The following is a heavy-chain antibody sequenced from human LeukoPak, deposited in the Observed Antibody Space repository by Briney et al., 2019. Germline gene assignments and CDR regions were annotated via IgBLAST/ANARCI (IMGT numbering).Heavy chain of an antibody. CDR2: IIPIFGTA. Sequence: SVKVSCKASGYTFTGYYMHWVRQAPGQGLEWMGGIIPIFGTANYAQKFQGRVTITADESTSTAYMELSSLRSEDTAVYYCARGRGYYYDSSGQGDELFDYWGQGTLVTVSS. CDR1: GYTFTGYY. J-gene: IGHJ4*02. D-gene: IGHD3-22*01. CDR3: ARGRGYYYDSSGQGDELFDY. V-gene: IGHV1-69*13.